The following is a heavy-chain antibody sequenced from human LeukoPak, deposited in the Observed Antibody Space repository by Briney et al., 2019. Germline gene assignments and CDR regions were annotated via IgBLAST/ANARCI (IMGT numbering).Heavy chain of an antibody. CDR1: GFTFSIYN. J-gene: IGHJ2*01. Sequence: SGGSLRLSCAASGFTFSIYNMNWVRQSPGKGLEWVSYISSSSDTMFYPDSVKGRFTISRDNAKNSLYLQMYGLRDEDTAVYYCARDDSITSGHFDLWGRGTLVTVSS. CDR3: ARDDSITSGHFDL. V-gene: IGHV3-48*02. CDR2: ISSSSDTM. D-gene: IGHD3-3*02.